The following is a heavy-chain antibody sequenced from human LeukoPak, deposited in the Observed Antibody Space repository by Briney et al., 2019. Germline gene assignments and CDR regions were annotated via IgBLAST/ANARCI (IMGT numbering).Heavy chain of an antibody. Sequence: PGGSLRLSCAASGFXFSSYAMHWVRQAPGKGLEWVAVIWYDGSNKYYADSVKGRFTISRDNSKNTLYLQMNSLRAEDTAVYYCARDPRGVRGVNSEPWFDPWGQGTLVTVSS. CDR1: GFXFSSYA. CDR2: IWYDGSNK. CDR3: ARDPRGVRGVNSEPWFDP. J-gene: IGHJ5*02. V-gene: IGHV3-33*08. D-gene: IGHD3-10*01.